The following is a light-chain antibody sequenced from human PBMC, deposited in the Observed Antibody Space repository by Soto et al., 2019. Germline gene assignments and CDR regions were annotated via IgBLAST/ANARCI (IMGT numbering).Light chain of an antibody. J-gene: IGLJ1*01. CDR2: EVS. CDR3: SSYAGSLYV. Sequence: QSALTQPPSASGSPGQSVTISCTGTSTDVGGYNYVSWYQQHPGKAPKLIIYEVSKRPSGVPDRFSGSKSGNTASLTVSGLLAEDEADYYCSSYAGSLYVFGSGTKLTVL. V-gene: IGLV2-8*01. CDR1: STDVGGYNY.